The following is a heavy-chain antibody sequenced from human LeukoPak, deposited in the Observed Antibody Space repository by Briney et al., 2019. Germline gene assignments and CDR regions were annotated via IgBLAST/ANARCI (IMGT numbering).Heavy chain of an antibody. D-gene: IGHD3-22*01. CDR3: ARALYYYDSSGPLPLK. CDR1: GGSISSYY. J-gene: IGHJ4*02. CDR2: IFYSGST. Sequence: SETLSLTCTVSGGSISSYYWSWIRQPPGKGLEWIGYIFYSGSTNYNPSLKSRVTISVDTSKNQFSLNLSSVTAADTAVYYCARALYYYDSSGPLPLKWGQGTLVTVSS. V-gene: IGHV4-59*01.